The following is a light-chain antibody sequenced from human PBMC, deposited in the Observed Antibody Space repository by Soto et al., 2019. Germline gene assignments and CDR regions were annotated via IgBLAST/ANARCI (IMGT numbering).Light chain of an antibody. CDR3: QQRSTWPLPWT. Sequence: EIVLTQSPATLSLSPGERATLSCRASQSVSSYLAWYQQKPGQAPRLLIYDASDRATGIPARFSGSGSGTDFTLTISGLEPEDFAVYYCQQRSTWPLPWTFGQGAKVEI. J-gene: IGKJ1*01. V-gene: IGKV3-11*01. CDR1: QSVSSY. CDR2: DAS.